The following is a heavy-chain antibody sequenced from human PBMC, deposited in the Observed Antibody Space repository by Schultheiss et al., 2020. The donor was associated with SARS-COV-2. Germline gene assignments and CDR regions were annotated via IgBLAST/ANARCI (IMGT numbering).Heavy chain of an antibody. J-gene: IGHJ4*02. V-gene: IGHV3-7*05. CDR2: INPDGTEK. Sequence: GGPLRLSCAASGFTFNTHWMSWVRQAPGKGLEWVATINPDGTEKQYVDSVKGRFTVSRDNAKNSLSLQMNSLRAEDTAVYYCAREPFARPWDYWGQGTLVTVYS. CDR1: GFTFNTHW. CDR3: AREPFARPWDY.